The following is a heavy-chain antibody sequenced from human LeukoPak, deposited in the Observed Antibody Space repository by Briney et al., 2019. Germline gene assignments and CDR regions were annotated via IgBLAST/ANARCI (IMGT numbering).Heavy chain of an antibody. Sequence: SQTLSLTCAISGDSVSSNSATWNWIRQSPSRGLEWLGRTYYRSKYYYDYAVSVKSRITINPDSSKNQFSLQLNSVTLEDTAVYYCARSGRVATIPYNWLDPWGQGTLVTVSS. CDR2: TYYRSKYYY. D-gene: IGHD5-12*01. CDR3: ARSGRVATIPYNWLDP. J-gene: IGHJ5*02. CDR1: GDSVSSNSAT. V-gene: IGHV6-1*01.